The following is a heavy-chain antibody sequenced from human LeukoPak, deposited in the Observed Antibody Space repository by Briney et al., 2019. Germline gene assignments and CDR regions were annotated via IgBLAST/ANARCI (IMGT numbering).Heavy chain of an antibody. Sequence: GSSVKVSCKASGYTFTGYYMHWVRQAPGQGREWMGWINPNSGGTNYAQKFQGRVTMTRDTSISTAYMELSRLRSDDTAVYYCVTGNQLPLDYYYYMDVWGKGTTVTVSS. CDR3: VTGNQLPLDYYYYMDV. D-gene: IGHD2-2*01. J-gene: IGHJ6*03. V-gene: IGHV1-2*02. CDR2: INPNSGGT. CDR1: GYTFTGYY.